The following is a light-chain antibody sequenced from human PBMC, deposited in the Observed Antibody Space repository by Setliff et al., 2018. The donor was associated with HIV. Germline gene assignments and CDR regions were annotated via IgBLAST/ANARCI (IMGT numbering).Light chain of an antibody. Sequence: EIVMTQSPATLSVSPGERATLSCRASQSVGSNLAWYQQKPGQAPRLLIYGASTRATGFPARFSGSGSGTEFTLTISSLQSEDFALYYCQQYNNWPPLTFGGGTKVDIK. V-gene: IGKV3-15*01. J-gene: IGKJ4*01. CDR2: GAS. CDR1: QSVGSN. CDR3: QQYNNWPPLT.